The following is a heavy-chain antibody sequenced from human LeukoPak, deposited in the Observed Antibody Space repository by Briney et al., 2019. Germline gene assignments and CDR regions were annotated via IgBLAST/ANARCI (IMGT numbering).Heavy chain of an antibody. CDR1: GGSISSSNW. J-gene: IGHJ4*02. Sequence: SGTLSLTCAVSGGSISSSNWWSWVRQPPGKGLEWIGEIYHSGSTNYNPSLKSRVTISVDKSKNQFSLKLSSVTAADTAVYYCARGTVPDCSGGSCYLYYFDYWGQGTLVTVSS. CDR3: ARGTVPDCSGGSCYLYYFDY. V-gene: IGHV4-4*02. D-gene: IGHD2-15*01. CDR2: IYHSGST.